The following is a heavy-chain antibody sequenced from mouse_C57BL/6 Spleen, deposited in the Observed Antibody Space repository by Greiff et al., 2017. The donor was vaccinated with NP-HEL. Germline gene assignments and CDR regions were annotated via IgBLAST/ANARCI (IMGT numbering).Heavy chain of an antibody. CDR3: ARSSHYGGRYAMDY. CDR1: GYAFSSSW. J-gene: IGHJ4*01. D-gene: IGHD1-1*01. Sequence: VQLQQSGPELVKPGASVKISCKASGYAFSSSWMNWVKQRPGKGLEWIGRIYPGDGDTNYNGKFKGKATLTADKSSSTAYMQLSSLTSEDSAVYFWARSSHYGGRYAMDYWGQGTSVTVSS. CDR2: IYPGDGDT. V-gene: IGHV1-82*01.